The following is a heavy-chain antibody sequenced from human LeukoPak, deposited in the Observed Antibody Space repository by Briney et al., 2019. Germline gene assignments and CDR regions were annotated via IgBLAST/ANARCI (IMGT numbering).Heavy chain of an antibody. D-gene: IGHD2-2*01. CDR2: INHSGST. Sequence: SETLSLTCTVSGGSISSYYWSWIRQPPGKGLEWIGEINHSGSTNYNPSLKSRVTISVDTSKNQFSLKLSSVTAADTAVYYCARVDCSSTSCYLRYWGQGTLVTVSS. CDR1: GGSISSYY. J-gene: IGHJ4*02. V-gene: IGHV4-34*01. CDR3: ARVDCSSTSCYLRY.